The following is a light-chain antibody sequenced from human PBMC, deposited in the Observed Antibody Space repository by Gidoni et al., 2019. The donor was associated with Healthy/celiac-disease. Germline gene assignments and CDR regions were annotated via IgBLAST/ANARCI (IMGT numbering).Light chain of an antibody. V-gene: IGLV2-14*01. Sequence: QSALTQPASVSWSPGQSITISCTGTSSDVGGYNYVSWYQQHPGKAPKLMIYDVSNRPSGVSNRFSGSKSGNTASLTISGLQAEDEADYYCRSYTSSSTLVFGGGTKLTVL. CDR2: DVS. CDR1: SSDVGGYNY. CDR3: RSYTSSSTLV. J-gene: IGLJ2*01.